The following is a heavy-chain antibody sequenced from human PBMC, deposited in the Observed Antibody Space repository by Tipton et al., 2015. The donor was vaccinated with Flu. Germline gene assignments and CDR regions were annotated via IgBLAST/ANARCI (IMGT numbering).Heavy chain of an antibody. CDR2: ISSSGSTI. J-gene: IGHJ6*02. V-gene: IGHV3-11*01. Sequence: CAASGFTFSDYYMSWIRQAPGKGLEWVSYISSSGSTIYYADSVKGRFTISRDNAKNSLYLQMNSLRAEDTAVYYCASYLRRYGMDVWGQGTTVTVSS. CDR3: ASYLRRYGMDV. CDR1: GFTFSDYY.